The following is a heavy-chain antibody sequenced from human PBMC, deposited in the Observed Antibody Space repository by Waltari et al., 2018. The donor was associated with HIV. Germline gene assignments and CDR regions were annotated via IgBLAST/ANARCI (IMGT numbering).Heavy chain of an antibody. CDR3: ARRIKQQLVHYGMDV. Sequence: QVQLVQSGAEVKKPGASVKVSCKASGYTFTSYDINWVRPATGQGLEWMGWMNPNSGNTGYAQKFQGRVTMTRNTSISTAYMELSSLRSEDTAVYYCARRIKQQLVHYGMDVWGQGTTVTVSS. J-gene: IGHJ6*02. V-gene: IGHV1-8*01. CDR2: MNPNSGNT. CDR1: GYTFTSYD. D-gene: IGHD6-13*01.